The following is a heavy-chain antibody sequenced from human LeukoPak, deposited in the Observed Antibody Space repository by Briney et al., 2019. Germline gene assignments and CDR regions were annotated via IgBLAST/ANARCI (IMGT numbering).Heavy chain of an antibody. CDR1: GFTFSSYS. J-gene: IGHJ3*02. D-gene: IGHD3-22*01. Sequence: GGSLRLSCAASGFTFSSYSMNWVRQAPGKGLEWVSYISSSRSTVHYADSVRGRFTISRDNAKNSLYLQMNSLRAEDTAMYYCAMPYYFESSGLDAFDIWGQGTMVTVSS. CDR3: AMPYYFESSGLDAFDI. CDR2: ISSSRSTV. V-gene: IGHV3-48*01.